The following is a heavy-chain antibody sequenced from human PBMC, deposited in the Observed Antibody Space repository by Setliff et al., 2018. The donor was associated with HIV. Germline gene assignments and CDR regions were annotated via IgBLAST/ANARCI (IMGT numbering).Heavy chain of an antibody. J-gene: IGHJ5*02. CDR3: VRDSARPGGITPP. D-gene: IGHD3-16*01. CDR1: GFTFINYY. Sequence: PGGSLRLSCAASGFTFINYYMAWVRQRPGKGLEWVANIHLDGSGTHYGDSVTGRFTISRDNAKNALYLGLNSLRVDDTAVYYCVRDSARPGGITPPWGQGTLVTVSS. V-gene: IGHV3-7*03. CDR2: IHLDGSGT.